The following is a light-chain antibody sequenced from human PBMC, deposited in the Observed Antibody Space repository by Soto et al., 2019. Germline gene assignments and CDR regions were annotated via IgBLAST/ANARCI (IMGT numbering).Light chain of an antibody. CDR2: EVS. CDR1: SSDVGGYNY. Sequence: QSVLTQPASVSGSPGQSITISCTGTSSDVGGYNYVSWYQQHPGTAPKLMIYEVSNRPSGVSNRFSGSKSGNTASLTISGLHADDEADYYCSSYTSSSAAVFGTGTKGTVL. J-gene: IGLJ1*01. V-gene: IGLV2-14*01. CDR3: SSYTSSSAAV.